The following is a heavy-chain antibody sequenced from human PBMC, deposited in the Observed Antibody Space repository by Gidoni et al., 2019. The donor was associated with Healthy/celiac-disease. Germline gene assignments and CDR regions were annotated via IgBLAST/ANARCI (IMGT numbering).Heavy chain of an antibody. D-gene: IGHD3-10*01. CDR3: ARAILFGVRGEEWFDP. Sequence: QVQLQESGPGLVKPSQTLSLTCTVSGGSISSGGYYWSWIRQHPGKGLEWIGYIYYSGSTYYNPSLKSRVTISVDTSKNQFSLKLSSVTAADTAVYYCARAILFGVRGEEWFDPWGQGTLVTVSS. CDR1: GGSISSGGYY. J-gene: IGHJ5*02. CDR2: IYYSGST. V-gene: IGHV4-31*03.